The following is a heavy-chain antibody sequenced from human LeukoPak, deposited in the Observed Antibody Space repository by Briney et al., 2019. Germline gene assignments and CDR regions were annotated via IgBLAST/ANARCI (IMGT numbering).Heavy chain of an antibody. J-gene: IGHJ6*02. Sequence: SETLSLTCIVSGGSISSYYWSWIRHPPGKGLEWIGYIYYSGSTNYNPSLKSRVTISVDTSKNQFSLKLSSVTAADTAVYFCARSHYYDTGMDVWGQGTTVTVSS. D-gene: IGHD3-22*01. CDR3: ARSHYYDTGMDV. V-gene: IGHV4-59*01. CDR1: GGSISSYY. CDR2: IYYSGST.